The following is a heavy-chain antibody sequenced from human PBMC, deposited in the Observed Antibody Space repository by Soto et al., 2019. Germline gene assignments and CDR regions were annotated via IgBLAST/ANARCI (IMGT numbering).Heavy chain of an antibody. J-gene: IGHJ4*02. V-gene: IGHV1-46*01. Sequence: ASVKVSCKASGYTFTSYYMHWVRQAPGQGLEWMGIINPSGGSTSYAQKFQVRVTITAEKSTNTAYMELSSLRSEDTAFYFCARVGGPGGYTYGLDYGGQGTLVTVSS. CDR3: ARVGGPGGYTYGLDY. CDR2: INPSGGST. CDR1: GYTFTSYY. D-gene: IGHD5-18*01.